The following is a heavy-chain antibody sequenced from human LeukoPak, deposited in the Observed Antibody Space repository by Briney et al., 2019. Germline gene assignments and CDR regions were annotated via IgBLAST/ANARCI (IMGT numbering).Heavy chain of an antibody. CDR2: ISGSGVNT. V-gene: IGHV3-23*01. D-gene: IGHD3-22*01. Sequence: LPGGSLRLSCAASGFTFSNYAMSWVRQAPGKGLEWVSGISGSGVNTYYADSVKGRRTISRDNSKNTLCLQMNSLRAEDTAVYYCAKMLLIYYDSSGGAFDIWGQGTMVTISS. CDR1: GFTFSNYA. J-gene: IGHJ3*02. CDR3: AKMLLIYYDSSGGAFDI.